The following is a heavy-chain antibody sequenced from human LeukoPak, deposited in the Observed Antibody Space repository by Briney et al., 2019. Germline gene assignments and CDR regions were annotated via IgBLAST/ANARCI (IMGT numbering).Heavy chain of an antibody. CDR2: ISYDGSNK. CDR3: AREYCGGDCLWVGVEGYFDY. Sequence: GGSLRLSCAASGFTFSSYAMHWVRQAPGKGLEWVAVISYDGSNKYYADSVKGRFTISRDNSKNTLYLQMNSLRAEDTAVYYCAREYCGGDCLWVGVEGYFDYWGQGTLVTVSS. D-gene: IGHD2-21*02. J-gene: IGHJ4*02. CDR1: GFTFSSYA. V-gene: IGHV3-30-3*01.